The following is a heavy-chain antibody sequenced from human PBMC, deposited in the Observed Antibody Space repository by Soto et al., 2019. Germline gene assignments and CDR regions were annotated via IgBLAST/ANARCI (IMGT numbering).Heavy chain of an antibody. D-gene: IGHD2-21*02. CDR1: GGTFSSYT. Sequence: QVQLVQSGAEVKKPGSSVKVSCKASGGTFSSYTISWVRQAPGQGLEWMGRIIPILGIANYAQKFQGRVTITGAKTTSPDYRGRSSLGSEDTAVYYCARDQVGTYCGGDCYSGFVDYWGQGTLVTVSS. CDR3: ARDQVGTYCGGDCYSGFVDY. V-gene: IGHV1-69*08. J-gene: IGHJ4*02. CDR2: IIPILGIA.